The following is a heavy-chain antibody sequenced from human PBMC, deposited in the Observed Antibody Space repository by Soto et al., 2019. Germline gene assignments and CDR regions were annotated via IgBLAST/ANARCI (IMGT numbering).Heavy chain of an antibody. CDR1: GGSISSGGYS. D-gene: IGHD2-21*02. CDR2: MYHSGST. V-gene: IGHV4-30-2*01. CDR3: ATAFGGWPPDA. Sequence: SETLSLTCALSGGSISSGGYSWSWIRQPPGRGLEWIGYMYHSGSTYYNPSLKSRVTISIDRSKNQFSLKLSSVTAADTAVYYGATAFGGWPPDAWGQGTLVTVSS. J-gene: IGHJ4*02.